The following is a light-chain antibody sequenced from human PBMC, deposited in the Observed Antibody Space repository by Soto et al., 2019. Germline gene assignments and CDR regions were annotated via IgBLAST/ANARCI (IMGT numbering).Light chain of an antibody. CDR2: EVS. V-gene: IGLV2-8*01. CDR3: GSYADNNNFSV. J-gene: IGLJ1*01. Sequence: QSVLTQPPSASGSPGQSVTISCTGTSSDVGAYDYVSWYQRHPGKAPKLMIFEVSKRPSGVPDRFSGSKSGNTASLTVSGLQAEDEADYYGGSYADNNNFSVFGPGTQPPVL. CDR1: SSDVGAYDY.